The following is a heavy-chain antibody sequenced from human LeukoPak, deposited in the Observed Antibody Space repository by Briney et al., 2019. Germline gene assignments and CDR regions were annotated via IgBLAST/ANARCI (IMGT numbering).Heavy chain of an antibody. D-gene: IGHD3-9*01. CDR3: AKGVGSSWLSTLSQVAMDV. Sequence: GGSLRLSCAASGFTFNDYGMHWVRQAPGKGLEWVAFIQYDGKNSYYADSVKGRFTISRDNSKNTLLLQMNSLRTEDTAVYYCAKGVGSSWLSTLSQVAMDVWGKGTTVTVSS. CDR2: IQYDGKNS. V-gene: IGHV3-30*02. CDR1: GFTFNDYG. J-gene: IGHJ6*04.